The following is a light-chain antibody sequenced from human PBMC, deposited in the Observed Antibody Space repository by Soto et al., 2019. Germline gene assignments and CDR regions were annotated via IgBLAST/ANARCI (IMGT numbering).Light chain of an antibody. CDR1: KLGDKY. V-gene: IGLV3-1*01. J-gene: IGLJ2*01. CDR3: QAWDSSTYVV. Sequence: SYELTQPPSLSVSPGQTATITCSGAKLGDKYACWYQQKPGQSPVLVIFQDNKRPSGIPERFSGSNSGNTATLTISGTQALDEADYFCQAWDSSTYVVFGGGTKLTVL. CDR2: QDN.